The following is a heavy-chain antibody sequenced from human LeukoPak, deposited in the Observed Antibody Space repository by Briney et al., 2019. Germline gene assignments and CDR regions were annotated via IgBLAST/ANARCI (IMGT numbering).Heavy chain of an antibody. Sequence: GGSLRLSCAASGFTFSSLWIHWVRQAPGKGLEWVSSISSSSSYIYYADSVKGRFTISRDNAKNSLYQQMNSLRAEDTAVYYCAREESRDIVVVPAAILGAFDIWGQGTMVTVSS. CDR1: GFTFSSLW. D-gene: IGHD2-2*02. J-gene: IGHJ3*02. CDR3: AREESRDIVVVPAAILGAFDI. CDR2: ISSSSSYI. V-gene: IGHV3-21*01.